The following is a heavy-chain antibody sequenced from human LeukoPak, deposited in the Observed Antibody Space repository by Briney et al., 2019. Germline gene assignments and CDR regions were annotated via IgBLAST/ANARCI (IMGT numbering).Heavy chain of an antibody. CDR3: AGGDYYDSSGYPRTFDY. CDR1: GGTFSSYA. D-gene: IGHD3-22*01. Sequence: GASVKVSCKASGGTFSSYAISWVRQAPGQGLEWMGRIIPIFGIANYAQKFQGRVTITADKSTSTAYMELGSLRSEDTAVYYCAGGDYYDSSGYPRTFDYWGQGTLVTVSS. V-gene: IGHV1-69*04. J-gene: IGHJ4*02. CDR2: IIPIFGIA.